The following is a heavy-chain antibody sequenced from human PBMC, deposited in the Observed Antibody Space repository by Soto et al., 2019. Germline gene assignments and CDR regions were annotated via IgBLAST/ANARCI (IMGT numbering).Heavy chain of an antibody. CDR1: GYTFTKYS. V-gene: IGHV1-3*01. J-gene: IGHJ4*02. CDR2: INAGNGNT. Sequence: ASVKVSFKASGYTFTKYSMHWVRQAPGQRPEWMGWINAGNGNTEYSQRFQGRVTLTRDTSASTAYMELSSLTSDDTAVYYCARVGIWFGALGDYWGQGTLVTVSS. CDR3: ARVGIWFGALGDY. D-gene: IGHD3-10*01.